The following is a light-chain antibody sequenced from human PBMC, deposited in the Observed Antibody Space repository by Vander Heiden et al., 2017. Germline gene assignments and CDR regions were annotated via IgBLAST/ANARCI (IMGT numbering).Light chain of an antibody. V-gene: IGLV1-40*01. J-gene: IGLJ2*01. CDR3: QSYDSSLSSLSGSYVV. CDR2: GNT. Sequence: QSVLTQPPSVSGAPGQRVTISCTGRNSNIGAGYDVHRYQHLPGTAPKLLIYGNTNRPSGVPDRFSGSKSGTSASLAITGLQAEDEADYYCQSYDSSLSSLSGSYVVFGGGTKLTVL. CDR1: NSNIGAGYD.